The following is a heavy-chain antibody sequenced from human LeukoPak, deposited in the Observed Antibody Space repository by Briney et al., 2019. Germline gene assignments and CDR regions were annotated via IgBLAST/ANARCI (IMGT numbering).Heavy chain of an antibody. V-gene: IGHV3-23*01. J-gene: IGHJ4*02. CDR2: ISGGGTPT. CDR3: AKGGSVTDPTFFDY. Sequence: GGSLRLSCVVSGFTFSNYAMSWVRQAPGKGLEWVSAISGGGTPTYYADSVKGRFTISRDNSKNTLYLQMNSLRAEDTAVYYCAKGGSVTDPTFFDYWGQGTLVTVSS. D-gene: IGHD4-17*01. CDR1: GFTFSNYA.